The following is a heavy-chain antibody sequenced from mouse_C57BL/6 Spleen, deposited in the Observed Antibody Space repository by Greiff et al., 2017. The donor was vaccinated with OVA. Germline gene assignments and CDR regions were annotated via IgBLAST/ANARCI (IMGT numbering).Heavy chain of an antibody. V-gene: IGHV1-22*01. D-gene: IGHD1-1*01. CDR3: ARNSYYYGSSYYAMDY. CDR2: INPNNGGT. CDR1: GYTFTDYN. Sequence: EVQLQQSGPELVKPGASVKMSCKASGYTFTDYNMHWVKQSHGKSLEWIGYINPNNGGTSSNQKFKGKATLTVNKSSSTAYMELRSLTSEDSAVYYCARNSYYYGSSYYAMDYWGQGTSVTVSS. J-gene: IGHJ4*01.